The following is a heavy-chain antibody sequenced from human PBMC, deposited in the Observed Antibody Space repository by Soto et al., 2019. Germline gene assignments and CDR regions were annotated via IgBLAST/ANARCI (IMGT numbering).Heavy chain of an antibody. CDR3: ARDRVNSSSWHDGFDI. CDR1: GFTFSSYS. D-gene: IGHD6-13*01. J-gene: IGHJ3*02. CDR2: ISSSSSYI. Sequence: PGESLKISCAASGFTFSSYSMNWVRQAPGKGLEWVSSISSSSSYIYYADSVKGRFTISRDNAKNSLNLQMNSLRAEDTAVYYCARDRVNSSSWHDGFDIWGQGTMVTVSS. V-gene: IGHV3-21*01.